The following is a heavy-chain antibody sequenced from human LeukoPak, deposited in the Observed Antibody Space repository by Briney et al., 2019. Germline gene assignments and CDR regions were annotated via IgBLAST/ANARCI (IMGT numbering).Heavy chain of an antibody. CDR2: IRSKANSYAT. V-gene: IGHV3-73*01. D-gene: IGHD2-2*01. CDR1: GFTFSGSA. Sequence: GGSLRLSCAASGFTFSGSAMHWVRQASGKGLEWVGRIRSKANSYATAYAASVKGSVTISRDDSKNTAYLQMNSLKTEDTAVYYCTSLVGYCSSTSCSVVYWGQGTLVTVSS. CDR3: TSLVGYCSSTSCSVVY. J-gene: IGHJ4*02.